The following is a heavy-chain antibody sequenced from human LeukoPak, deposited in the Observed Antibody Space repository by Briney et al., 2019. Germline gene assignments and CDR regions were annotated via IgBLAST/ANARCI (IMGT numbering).Heavy chain of an antibody. CDR2: IIPIFGTA. CDR3: ARGPRDILTGYYSGIFDI. J-gene: IGHJ3*02. Sequence: EASVKVSCKASGYTFTSYAISWVRQAPGQGLEWMGGIIPIFGTANYAQKLQGRVTITADESTSTAYMELSSLRSEDTAVYYCARGPRDILTGYYSGIFDIWGQGTMVTVSS. CDR1: GYTFTSYA. V-gene: IGHV1-69*13. D-gene: IGHD3-9*01.